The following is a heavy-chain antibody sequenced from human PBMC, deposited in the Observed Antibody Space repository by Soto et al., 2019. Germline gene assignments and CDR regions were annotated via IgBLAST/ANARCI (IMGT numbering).Heavy chain of an antibody. CDR2: IIPIFGTA. D-gene: IGHD3-22*01. Sequence: SVKVSCKASGGTFSSYAISWVRQAPGQGLEWMGGIIPIFGTANYAQKFQGRVTITADESTSTAYMGLSSLRSEDTAVYYCARDLVDSSGIFDYWGQGTLVTVSS. CDR3: ARDLVDSSGIFDY. V-gene: IGHV1-69*13. J-gene: IGHJ4*02. CDR1: GGTFSSYA.